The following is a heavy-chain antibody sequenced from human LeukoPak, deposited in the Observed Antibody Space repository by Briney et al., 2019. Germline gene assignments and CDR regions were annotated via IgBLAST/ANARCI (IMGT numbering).Heavy chain of an antibody. CDR2: INWNGGST. Sequence: PGGSLRLSCAASGFTFDDYGMSWVRQAPGKGLEWVSGINWNGGSTGYAGSVKGRFTISRGNAKNSLYLQMNSLRAEDTALYYCARGRAAAGSYYFDYWGQGTLVTVSS. D-gene: IGHD6-13*01. V-gene: IGHV3-20*04. CDR3: ARGRAAAGSYYFDY. J-gene: IGHJ4*02. CDR1: GFTFDDYG.